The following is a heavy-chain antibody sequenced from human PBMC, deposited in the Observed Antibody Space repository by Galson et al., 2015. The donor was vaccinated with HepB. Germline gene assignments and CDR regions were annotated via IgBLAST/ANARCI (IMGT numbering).Heavy chain of an antibody. CDR1: GYTFTNFG. J-gene: IGHJ4*02. D-gene: IGHD5-24*01. V-gene: IGHV1-18*01. Sequence: SVKVSCKASGYTFTNFGISWVRQAPGQGLQWMGNAKYTQKLQGRVTMTTDTSTNTAYMELRSLRSDDTAMYYCARGGMATIGGPTFDYWGQGTLVTVSS. CDR3: ARGGMATIGGPTFDY.